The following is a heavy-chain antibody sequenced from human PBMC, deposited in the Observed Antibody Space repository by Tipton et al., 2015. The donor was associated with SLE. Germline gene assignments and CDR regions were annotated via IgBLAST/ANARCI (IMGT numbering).Heavy chain of an antibody. Sequence: SLRLSCAASGFTFSSYAMSWVRQAPGKGLEWVGRIKSKTDGGTTDYAAPVKGRFTISRDDSKNTLYLQMNSLKTEDTAVYYCTTDVVWFGERVDYWGQGTLVTVSS. J-gene: IGHJ4*02. D-gene: IGHD3-10*01. CDR3: TTDVVWFGERVDY. CDR2: IKSKTDGGTT. CDR1: GFTFSSYA. V-gene: IGHV3-15*01.